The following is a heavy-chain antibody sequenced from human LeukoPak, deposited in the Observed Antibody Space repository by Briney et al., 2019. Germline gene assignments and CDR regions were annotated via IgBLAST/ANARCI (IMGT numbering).Heavy chain of an antibody. Sequence: AASVNVSCKASGGTFSSYAISWVRQAPGQGLEWMGGIIPIFGTANYAQKFQGRVTITADESTSTAYMELSSLRSEDTAVYYCARVGDSSGYYYSYFDYWGQGALVTVSS. CDR3: ARVGDSSGYYYSYFDY. D-gene: IGHD3-22*01. CDR2: IIPIFGTA. J-gene: IGHJ4*02. V-gene: IGHV1-69*01. CDR1: GGTFSSYA.